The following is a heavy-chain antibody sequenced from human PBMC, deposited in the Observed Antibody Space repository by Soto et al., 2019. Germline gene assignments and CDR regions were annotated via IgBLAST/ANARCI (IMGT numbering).Heavy chain of an antibody. V-gene: IGHV1-18*04. CDR3: ARLVVAGSTLDY. CDR2: TSAFYGNS. D-gene: IGHD2-15*01. CDR1: GYPFSSYG. J-gene: IGHJ4*02. Sequence: QVHLVQSAAEVKKPGASVTVSCKASGYPFSSYGITWVRQAPGQGLEWMGWTSAFYGNSTYSEKFPGGATMTIDTSTTTDYMDLTSLKSDDTAVYYCARLVVAGSTLDYWGQGTMVTFSS.